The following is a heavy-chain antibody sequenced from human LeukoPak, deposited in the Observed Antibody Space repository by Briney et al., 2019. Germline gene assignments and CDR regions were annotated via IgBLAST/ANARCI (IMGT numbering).Heavy chain of an antibody. CDR3: ARSVKSRYYYGSGSSNWFDP. Sequence: GESLQISCKGSGYSFTSYWIGWVRQMPGNGLEWMGIIYPGDSDTRYSPSFQGQVTISADKSISTAYLQWSSLKASDTAMYYCARSVKSRYYYGSGSSNWFDPWGQGTLVTVSS. D-gene: IGHD3-10*01. CDR2: IYPGDSDT. CDR1: GYSFTSYW. V-gene: IGHV5-51*01. J-gene: IGHJ5*02.